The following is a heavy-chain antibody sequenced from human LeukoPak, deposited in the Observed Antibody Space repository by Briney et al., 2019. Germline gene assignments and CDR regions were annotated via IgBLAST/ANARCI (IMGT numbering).Heavy chain of an antibody. J-gene: IGHJ4*02. V-gene: IGHV3-21*01. CDR2: ISSSSSYI. CDR3: ARGSGDGYNWDYFDY. D-gene: IGHD5-24*01. Sequence: GGALRLSCAASGFTVSSNYMSWVRQAPGKGLEWVSSISSSSSYIYYADSVKGRFTISRDNAKNSLYLQMNSLRAEDTAVYYCARGSGDGYNWDYFDYWGQGTLVTVSS. CDR1: GFTVSSNY.